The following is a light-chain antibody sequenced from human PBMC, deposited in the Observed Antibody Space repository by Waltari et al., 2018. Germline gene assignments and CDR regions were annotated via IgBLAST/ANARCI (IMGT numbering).Light chain of an antibody. CDR2: GAS. V-gene: IGKV3D-15*01. CDR3: LQRSNWPLT. Sequence: EIVMTQSPATLSLSPGERANLSCRASQSVSNNLAWYQQKPGQAPRLLIYGASSRATGIPGRFSGSGSGTDFTLTISSLEPEDVGVYYCLQRSNWPLTFGGGTKVEIK. J-gene: IGKJ4*01. CDR1: QSVSNN.